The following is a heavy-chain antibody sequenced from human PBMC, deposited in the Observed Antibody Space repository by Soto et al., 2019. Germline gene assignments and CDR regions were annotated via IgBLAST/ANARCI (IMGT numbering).Heavy chain of an antibody. Sequence: QVQLVESGGGLVKPGGSLRLSCAASGFTFSDNYMSWIRQAPGKGLEWVSYISSSSSYTNYADSVKGRFTISRDNAKNSLYLQMNSLRAEDTAVYYCARSYDILTGYPHPPDYWGQGTLVTVSS. V-gene: IGHV3-11*06. CDR2: ISSSSSYT. CDR3: ARSYDILTGYPHPPDY. CDR1: GFTFSDNY. D-gene: IGHD3-9*01. J-gene: IGHJ4*02.